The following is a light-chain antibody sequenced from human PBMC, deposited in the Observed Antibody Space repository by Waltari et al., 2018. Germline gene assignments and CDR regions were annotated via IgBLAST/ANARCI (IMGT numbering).Light chain of an antibody. CDR3: QQYYSTPWT. CDR2: WAS. Sequence: IVMTQSPDSLAVSLGERATTNCKTSQSVLYSSNNKKYLAWSQQKPGQPPKLLIYWASTRESGVPDRFSGSGSGTDFTLTISSLQAEDVAVYYCQQYYSTPWTFGQGTKVGIK. J-gene: IGKJ1*01. V-gene: IGKV4-1*01. CDR1: QSVLYSSNNKKY.